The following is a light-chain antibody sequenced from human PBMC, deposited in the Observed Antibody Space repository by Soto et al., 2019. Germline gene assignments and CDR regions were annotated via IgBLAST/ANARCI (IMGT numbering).Light chain of an antibody. J-gene: IGKJ2*01. CDR1: QSVSRSS. CDR2: GAS. Sequence: EIVLTQSPGTLSLSPGERATLSCRASQSVSRSSLAWYQIKPGQAPRLLISGASSRATGVPDRFSGSESGTDFTFIISRLEPEDFGMYYCHQYGSFPHTFGQGTELETK. V-gene: IGKV3-20*01. CDR3: HQYGSFPHT.